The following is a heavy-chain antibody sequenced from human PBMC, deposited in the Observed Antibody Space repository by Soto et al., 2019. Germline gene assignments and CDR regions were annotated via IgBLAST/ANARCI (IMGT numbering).Heavy chain of an antibody. CDR1: GFNFKKFA. V-gene: IGHV3-23*01. Sequence: EVQLLESRGGVVQPGGSLRLSCVASGFNFKKFAMAWVRQAAGEGLEWVSGISCCGGSASYADSVKGRFSIARDDSKNTVSLQLNSLRVEDTAVYYCARERSCSGNSCYKLRFDPWGQGTRVIVSS. CDR3: ARERSCSGNSCYKLRFDP. J-gene: IGHJ5*02. D-gene: IGHD5-12*01. CDR2: ISCCGGSA.